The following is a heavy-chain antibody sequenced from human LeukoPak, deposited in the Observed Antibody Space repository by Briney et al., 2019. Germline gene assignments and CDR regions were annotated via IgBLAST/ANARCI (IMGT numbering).Heavy chain of an antibody. CDR2: SKKKTDGGTT. D-gene: IGHD2-2*01. Sequence: GGSLRLSCAASGFTFSNAWMSWVRQAPGKGLELVGRSKKKTDGGTTDHAALVKDRFTISRDDSKNTLYLQMNSLKTEDTAVYYCTTFGCSTTTCYPGGYWGQGTLVTVSS. CDR3: TTFGCSTTTCYPGGY. CDR1: GFTFSNAW. J-gene: IGHJ4*02. V-gene: IGHV3-15*01.